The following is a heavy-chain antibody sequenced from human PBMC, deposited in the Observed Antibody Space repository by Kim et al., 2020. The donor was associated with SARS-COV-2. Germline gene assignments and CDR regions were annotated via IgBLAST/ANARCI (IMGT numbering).Heavy chain of an antibody. Sequence: YADSVKCRFTISRDNSKNMLYLQMDNLRGEDTALYYCAKVISPFDSWGPGTLVTVSS. V-gene: IGHV3-23*01. D-gene: IGHD2-15*01. J-gene: IGHJ4*02. CDR3: AKVISPFDS.